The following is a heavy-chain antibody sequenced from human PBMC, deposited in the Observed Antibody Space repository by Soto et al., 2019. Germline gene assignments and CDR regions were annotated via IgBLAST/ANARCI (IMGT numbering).Heavy chain of an antibody. D-gene: IGHD3-3*01. CDR2: IWYDGSNK. J-gene: IGHJ5*02. V-gene: IGHV3-33*01. Sequence: QVQLVESGGGVVQPGRSLRLSCAASGFTFSSYGMHWVRQAPGKGLEWVAVIWYDGSNKYYADSVKGRFTISRDNSKNTLYLQMNSLRAEDTAVYYCARSYLEWLPEGSWFDPWGQGTLVTVSS. CDR1: GFTFSSYG. CDR3: ARSYLEWLPEGSWFDP.